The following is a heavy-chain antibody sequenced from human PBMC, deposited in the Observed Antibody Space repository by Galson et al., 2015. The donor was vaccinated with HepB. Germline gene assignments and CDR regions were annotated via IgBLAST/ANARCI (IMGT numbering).Heavy chain of an antibody. J-gene: IGHJ6*02. V-gene: IGHV1-2*06. CDR3: ARGPGNYYYYYGMDV. D-gene: IGHD3-10*01. Sequence: SVKVSCKASGYTFTGYYMHWVRQAPGQGLEWMGRINPNSGGTNYAQKFQGRVTMTRDTSISTAYMELSRLRSDDTAVYYCARGPGNYYYYYGMDVWGQGTTVTVSS. CDR1: GYTFTGYY. CDR2: INPNSGGT.